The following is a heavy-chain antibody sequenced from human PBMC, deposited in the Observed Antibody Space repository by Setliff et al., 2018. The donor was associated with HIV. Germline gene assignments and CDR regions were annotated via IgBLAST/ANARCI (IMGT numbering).Heavy chain of an antibody. Sequence: PGGSLRLSCAASGFTFSSYWMSWVRQAPGKGPEWVANIKTDGSEKFYVDSVKGRFTISRDNAKNSLYLQMNSLRAEDTAVYYCARDPGNGAVDYWGQGTLVTVSS. J-gene: IGHJ4*02. V-gene: IGHV3-7*01. CDR1: GFTFSSYW. CDR2: IKTDGSEK. CDR3: ARDPGNGAVDY.